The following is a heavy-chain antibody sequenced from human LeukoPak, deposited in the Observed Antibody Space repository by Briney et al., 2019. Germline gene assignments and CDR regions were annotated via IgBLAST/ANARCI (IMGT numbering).Heavy chain of an antibody. Sequence: ASVKVSCKASGYTFTSYGISWVRQAPGQGLEWMGWISAYNGNTNYAQKLQGRVTMTTDTSTSTAYMELRSLRSDDTAVYYCARDGLRLWFGELLYFDPWGQGTHVTVSS. D-gene: IGHD3-10*01. CDR3: ARDGLRLWFGELLYFDP. CDR2: ISAYNGNT. V-gene: IGHV1-18*01. CDR1: GYTFTSYG. J-gene: IGHJ5*02.